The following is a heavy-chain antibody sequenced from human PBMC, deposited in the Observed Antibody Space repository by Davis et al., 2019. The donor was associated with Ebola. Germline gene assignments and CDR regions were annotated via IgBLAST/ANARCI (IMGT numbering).Heavy chain of an antibody. J-gene: IGHJ2*01. D-gene: IGHD2-21*02. V-gene: IGHV3-21*01. Sequence: GGSLRLSCAASGFTFSSYYMNWVRQAPGKGLEWVSSISSSSNYIYYADSVKGRFTVSRDNAKNSLYLQMNSLRAEDTAVYYCVRDPALVVTGGGWFFGLWGRGTLVTVSS. CDR3: VRDPALVVTGGGWFFGL. CDR1: GFTFSSYY. CDR2: ISSSSNYI.